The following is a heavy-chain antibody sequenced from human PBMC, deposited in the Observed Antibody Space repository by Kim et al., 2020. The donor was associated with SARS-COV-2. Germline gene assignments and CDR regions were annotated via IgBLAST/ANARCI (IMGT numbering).Heavy chain of an antibody. CDR3: ATSAWYGYGMDV. CDR1: GYTFTSYY. V-gene: IGHV1-46*01. CDR2: INPSGGST. D-gene: IGHD6-19*01. J-gene: IGHJ6*02. Sequence: ASVKVSCKASGYTFTSYYMHWVRQAPGQGLEWMGVINPSGGSTSYAQKFQVRVTMTSDTSTSTVYMELTSLRSDDTAVYYCATSAWYGYGMDVWGQGTT.